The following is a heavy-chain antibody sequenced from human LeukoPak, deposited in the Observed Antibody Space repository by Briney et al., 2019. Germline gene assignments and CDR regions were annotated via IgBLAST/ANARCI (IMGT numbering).Heavy chain of an antibody. CDR1: GFTFSSYA. D-gene: IGHD2-15*01. V-gene: IGHV3-23*03. CDR3: ASRHCSGGGCYFAGADPFDY. J-gene: IGHJ4*02. Sequence: QAGGSLRLSCAASGFTFSSYAMSWVRQAPGKGLEWVSVIYSGGNIYYIDSVKGRFTISRDTFKNTLYLQMNSLRAEDTAVYFCASRHCSGGGCYFAGADPFDYWGQGTLVTVSS. CDR2: IYSGGNI.